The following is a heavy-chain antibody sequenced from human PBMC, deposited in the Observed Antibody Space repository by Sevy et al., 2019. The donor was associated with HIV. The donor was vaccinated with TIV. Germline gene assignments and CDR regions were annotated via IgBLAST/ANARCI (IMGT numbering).Heavy chain of an antibody. CDR2: IGTAGDT. CDR1: GFTFSSYD. CDR3: ARGQGYCSGGSCSGEDAFDI. Sequence: GGSLRLSCAASGFTFSSYDMHWVRQATGKGLEWVSAIGTAGDTYYPASLKGRFTISRENAKNSLYLQMNSLRAGDTAVYYCARGQGYCSGGSCSGEDAFDIWGQGTMVTVSS. D-gene: IGHD2-15*01. J-gene: IGHJ3*02. V-gene: IGHV3-13*01.